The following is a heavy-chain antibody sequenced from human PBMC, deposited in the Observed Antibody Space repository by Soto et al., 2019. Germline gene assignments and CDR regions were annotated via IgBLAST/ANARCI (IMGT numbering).Heavy chain of an antibody. CDR2: MNPNSGNT. CDR3: ERGRCSSTSCYNSGYYYYGMDF. J-gene: IGHJ6*02. Sequence: QVQLVQSGAEVKKPGASVKVSCKASGYTFTSYDINWVRQATGQGLEWMGWMNPNSGNTGYAQKFQGRVTMTRNTSISTAYMELSSLRSEDTAVYYCERGRCSSTSCYNSGYYYYGMDFWGQGTTVTVSS. D-gene: IGHD2-2*02. CDR1: GYTFTSYD. V-gene: IGHV1-8*01.